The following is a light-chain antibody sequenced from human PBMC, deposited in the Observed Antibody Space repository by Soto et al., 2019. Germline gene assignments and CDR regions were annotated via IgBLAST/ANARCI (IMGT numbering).Light chain of an antibody. CDR3: KNYNSAPRT. V-gene: IGKV1-27*01. Sequence: DIQMTQSPSSLSASVGDRVTITCRASQGISNYLAWYQQKPGKVPKLLIYAASTLQSVVPSRFSGSGSGTDFTLTISSLQPEDGATYYGKNYNSAPRTFGQGTKVEIK. CDR1: QGISNY. CDR2: AAS. J-gene: IGKJ1*01.